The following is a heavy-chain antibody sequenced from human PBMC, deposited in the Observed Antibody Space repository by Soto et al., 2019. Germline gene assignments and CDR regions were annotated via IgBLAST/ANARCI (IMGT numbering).Heavy chain of an antibody. J-gene: IGHJ4*02. CDR3: AINEGTDGYKFAY. CDR1: GGTFSTYD. V-gene: IGHV1-69*01. Sequence: QVQLVQSGAEVKKPGSSVKVSCKASGGTFSTYDICWVRQAPGQGLEWMGGIIPLFGTANYAQKFQGRATIIADESTRTSYMELRRLRSEETAVYYCAINEGTDGYKFAYWGQGTLVTVSS. CDR2: IIPLFGTA. D-gene: IGHD5-12*01.